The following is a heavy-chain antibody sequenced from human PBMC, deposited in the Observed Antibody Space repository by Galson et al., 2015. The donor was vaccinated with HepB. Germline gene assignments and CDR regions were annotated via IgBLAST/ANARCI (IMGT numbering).Heavy chain of an antibody. V-gene: IGHV1-3*01. J-gene: IGHJ6*02. CDR1: GFIFTNYA. Sequence: SVKVSCKASGFIFTNYALHWVRQAPGHTFEWMGWINPGNSNTRYSQKFQGRVTITRDTSASTAYMHLSSLRSEDTAVYYCARLAVADNYYGMDVWGQGTTVTVSS. D-gene: IGHD6-19*01. CDR3: ARLAVADNYYGMDV. CDR2: INPGNSNT.